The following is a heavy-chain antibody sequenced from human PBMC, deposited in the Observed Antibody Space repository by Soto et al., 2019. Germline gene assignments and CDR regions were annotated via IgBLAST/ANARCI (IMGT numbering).Heavy chain of an antibody. Sequence: GGSLRLSCAASGFPFSDYYMSWIRQAPGKGLEWVSYISSSGSTIYYADSVKGRFTFSRDNSRNTLYLQMNSLRAEDTAVYYCARALSNAAFDIWGQGTMVTVSS. CDR2: ISSSGSTI. V-gene: IGHV3-11*01. CDR1: GFPFSDYY. CDR3: ARALSNAAFDI. J-gene: IGHJ3*02.